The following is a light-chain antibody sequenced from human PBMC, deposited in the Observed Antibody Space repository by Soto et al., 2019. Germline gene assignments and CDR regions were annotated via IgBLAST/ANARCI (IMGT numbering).Light chain of an antibody. CDR3: CSYSGTYTEVV. CDR1: SNNY. CDR2: DVT. J-gene: IGLJ2*01. V-gene: IGLV2-11*01. Sequence: QSALTQPRSVSGSPGQSVTISCTGISNNYVSWYQQHPGKVPKVIVYDVTLRPSGVSDRFSGSRSGTTASLAISGLRAEDEADYYCCSYSGTYTEVVFGVGTQLTVL.